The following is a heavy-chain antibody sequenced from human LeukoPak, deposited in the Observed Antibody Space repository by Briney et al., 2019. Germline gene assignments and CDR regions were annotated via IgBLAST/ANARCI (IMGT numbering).Heavy chain of an antibody. Sequence: GGALRLSCAASGFTFSSYAMHWVRQAPGKGLEWVAVISYDGSNKYYADSVKGRFTISRDNYKNTLYLQMNSLRAEDTAVYYCARDHQWLVQEGLGGACDIWGQGTMVTVSS. CDR2: ISYDGSNK. CDR3: ARDHQWLVQEGLGGACDI. J-gene: IGHJ3*02. D-gene: IGHD6-19*01. CDR1: GFTFSSYA. V-gene: IGHV3-30*04.